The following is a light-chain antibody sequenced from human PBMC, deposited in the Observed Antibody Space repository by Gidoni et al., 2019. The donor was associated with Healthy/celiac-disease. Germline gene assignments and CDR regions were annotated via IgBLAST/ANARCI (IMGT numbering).Light chain of an antibody. CDR1: QSVSSN. Sequence: DIVMTQSPATLSVSPGERATLSCRASQSVSSNLAWYQPKPGQAPRLPVYGASTRATGIPARFSGSGSGTEFTLTISSLQSEDFAVYYCQQYNNWPQTFGQGTKVEIE. CDR2: GAS. J-gene: IGKJ1*01. CDR3: QQYNNWPQT. V-gene: IGKV3-15*01.